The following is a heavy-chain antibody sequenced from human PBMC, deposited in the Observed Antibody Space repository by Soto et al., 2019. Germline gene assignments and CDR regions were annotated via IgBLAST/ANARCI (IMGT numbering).Heavy chain of an antibody. CDR2: IYYSGST. V-gene: IGHV4-39*01. J-gene: IGHJ5*01. D-gene: IGHD6-19*01. CDR1: GGSISSGTYY. Sequence: SETLSLTCTVSGGSISSGTYYWGWFRQPPGKGLEWIGSIYYSGSTFYNPSLKSRATISADTSKNQFSLRLTSVTAADTAVYYCARSIIVPGNVFDSWGRGAQVTVSS. CDR3: ARSIIVPGNVFDS.